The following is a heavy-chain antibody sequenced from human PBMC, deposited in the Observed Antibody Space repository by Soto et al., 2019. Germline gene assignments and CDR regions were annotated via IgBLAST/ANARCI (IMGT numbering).Heavy chain of an antibody. CDR3: ARHSGPYASSWFDA. V-gene: IGHV4-39*01. CDR2: IYYSGST. J-gene: IGHJ5*02. Sequence: PETLSLTCTVSGGSLRRWSYFSGWIRQPPGKGLEWIGSIYYSGSTYYTPSLKSRVTISINTSKTQMSLELTSVTAADTAVYYCARHSGPYASSWFDAWGQGTLVTVSS. D-gene: IGHD2-2*01. CDR1: GGSLRRWSYF.